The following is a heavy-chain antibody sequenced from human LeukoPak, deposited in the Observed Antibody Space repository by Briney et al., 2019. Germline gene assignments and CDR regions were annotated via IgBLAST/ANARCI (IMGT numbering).Heavy chain of an antibody. V-gene: IGHV3-30*02. CDR1: GFTFSSYG. Sequence: GGSLRLSCAASGFTFSSYGMHWVRQAPGKGLEWVAFIRYDGSNKYYADSVKGRFTISRDNSKNTLYLQMNSLRAEDTAVYYCAKGNSGSYRFDAFDIWGKGTMVTVSS. CDR3: AKGNSGSYRFDAFDI. CDR2: IRYDGSNK. D-gene: IGHD1-26*01. J-gene: IGHJ3*02.